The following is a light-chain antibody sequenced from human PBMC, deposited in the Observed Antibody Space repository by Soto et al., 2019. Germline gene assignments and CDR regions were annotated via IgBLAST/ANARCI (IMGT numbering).Light chain of an antibody. CDR1: QDIAIY. CDR2: AAS. CDR3: QQLRMYPST. J-gene: IGKJ4*01. Sequence: IQLTQSPSSLSASVGDRVTITCRASQDIAIYLAWYQQKPGEAPKLLIYAASTLYGGVPLRFSGSGSGTDFALTIASLQGEDFATYYCQQLRMYPSTFGGGTKVDIK. V-gene: IGKV1-9*01.